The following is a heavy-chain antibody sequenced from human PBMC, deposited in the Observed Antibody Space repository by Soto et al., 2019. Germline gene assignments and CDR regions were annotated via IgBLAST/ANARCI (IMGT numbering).Heavy chain of an antibody. V-gene: IGHV4-59*01. Sequence: SETLSLTCIVSGSSISPFYWTWIRQPPGRGLEWIGNVFYSGSTNYNLSLNSRVTMLVDRSRNQVSLRLTSVTAADTAVYFCSRVGGYYGDYPNFGYWGQGIRVTSPQ. CDR3: SRVGGYYGDYPNFGY. CDR2: VFYSGST. D-gene: IGHD4-17*01. CDR1: GSSISPFY. J-gene: IGHJ4*02.